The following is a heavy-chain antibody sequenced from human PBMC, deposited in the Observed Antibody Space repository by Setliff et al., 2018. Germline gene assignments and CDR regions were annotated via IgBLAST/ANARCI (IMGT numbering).Heavy chain of an antibody. D-gene: IGHD6-6*01. CDR2: IYYSGST. J-gene: IGHJ4*02. V-gene: IGHV4-59*05. CDR1: GGSISSHY. Sequence: SETLSLTCTVSGGSISSHYWSWIRQPPGKGLEWIGSIYYSGSTYYNPSLKSRVTISVDTSKNQFSLKLSSVTAADTAVYYCASGTIAARPSYFDYWGQGTLVTVSS. CDR3: ASGTIAARPSYFDY.